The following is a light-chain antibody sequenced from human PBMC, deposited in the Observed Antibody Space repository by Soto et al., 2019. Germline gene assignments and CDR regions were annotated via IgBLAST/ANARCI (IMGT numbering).Light chain of an antibody. V-gene: IGKV1-5*03. CDR1: QSISYW. CDR2: KAS. J-gene: IGKJ1*01. Sequence: DIQMTQSPSTLSASVGDRVTITCRASQSISYWLAWYQQKPGKAPNLLTYKASSLESGVTSRFCGGGSGTEFTHAISSLQPDDFAIYYCQQYNNYWTFGQGTKVDIK. CDR3: QQYNNYWT.